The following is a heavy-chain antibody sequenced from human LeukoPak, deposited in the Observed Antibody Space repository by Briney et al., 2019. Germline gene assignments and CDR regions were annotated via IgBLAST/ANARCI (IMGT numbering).Heavy chain of an antibody. CDR2: IYISGST. D-gene: IGHD3-3*01. CDR1: GDSISSGSYL. Sequence: SETLSLTCTVSGDSISSGSYLWNWIRQPAGKGLEWIRRIYISGSTNYNPSLKSRVTISVDTSKNQFSLKLSSVTAADTAVYYCARDSGYDFWSGYISQHNWFDPWGQGTLVTVSS. CDR3: ARDSGYDFWSGYISQHNWFDP. V-gene: IGHV4-61*02. J-gene: IGHJ5*02.